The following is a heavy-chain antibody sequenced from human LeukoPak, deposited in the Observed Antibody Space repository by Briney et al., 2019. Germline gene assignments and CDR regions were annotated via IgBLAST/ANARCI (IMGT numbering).Heavy chain of an antibody. Sequence: PGGSLRLSCAASGFTFSNAWMSWVRQAPGKGLEWVGRIKSKTDSGTTDYAAPVKGRFTISRDDSKNTLYLQMNSLKTEDTAVYYCTTAPLGSGWLIDYWGQGTLVTVSS. J-gene: IGHJ4*02. V-gene: IGHV3-15*01. D-gene: IGHD5-24*01. CDR2: IKSKTDSGTT. CDR1: GFTFSNAW. CDR3: TTAPLGSGWLIDY.